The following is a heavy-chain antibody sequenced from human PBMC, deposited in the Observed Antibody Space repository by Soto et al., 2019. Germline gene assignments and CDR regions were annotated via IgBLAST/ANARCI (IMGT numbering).Heavy chain of an antibody. J-gene: IGHJ6*03. CDR3: ARAGGIVIVPAAMAYYYYVDV. CDR2: INPSADST. Sequence: ASVKVSCKASGYTFTNYYMHWVRQAPGQGLEWMGIINPSADSTIYARKFQGRVTMTRDTSTSTVYMELSSLRSEDTAVYYCARAGGIVIVPAAMAYYYYVDVWGKGTTVTVSS. D-gene: IGHD2-2*01. CDR1: GYTFTNYY. V-gene: IGHV1-46*01.